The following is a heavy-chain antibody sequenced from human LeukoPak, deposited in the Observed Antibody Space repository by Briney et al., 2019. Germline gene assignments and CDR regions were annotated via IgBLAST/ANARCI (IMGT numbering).Heavy chain of an antibody. CDR2: MNPNSGNT. CDR1: GYTFTSYD. V-gene: IGHV1-8*01. CDR3: ARGAGYCSSTSCYTWFDP. Sequence: ASVKVSCKASGYTFTSYDINWARQATGQGLEWMGWMNPNSGNTGYAQKFQGRVTMTRNTSISTAYMELSSLRSEDTAVYYCARGAGYCSSTSCYTWFDPWGQGTLVTVSS. J-gene: IGHJ5*02. D-gene: IGHD2-2*02.